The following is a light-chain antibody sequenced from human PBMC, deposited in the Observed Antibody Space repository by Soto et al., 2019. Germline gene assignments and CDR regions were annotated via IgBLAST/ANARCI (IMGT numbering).Light chain of an antibody. CDR2: DVS. CDR3: SSYTSSSTYVV. Sequence: QSALTQPASVSGSPGQSITISCTGTSSDVGGYNYVSWYQQHPGKAPKLMIYDVSNRPSGVSNRFSGSKSGNTASLTISGLQAEDEADYYCSSYTSSSTYVVFGGGTQRTVL. CDR1: SSDVGGYNY. V-gene: IGLV2-14*01. J-gene: IGLJ2*01.